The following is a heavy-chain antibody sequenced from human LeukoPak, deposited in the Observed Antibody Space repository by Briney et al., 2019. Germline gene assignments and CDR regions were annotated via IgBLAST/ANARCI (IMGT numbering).Heavy chain of an antibody. CDR1: GFPFSSYW. J-gene: IGHJ4*02. Sequence: GGSLRLSCAASGFPFSSYWMSWVRQAPGQGLEWVANIKPDGSEKSYVDSVKGRFTISRDNAKNSLFLQMNSLRAEDTAVYYCARVSQWLVPYWGQGTLVTVSS. V-gene: IGHV3-7*05. D-gene: IGHD6-19*01. CDR3: ARVSQWLVPY. CDR2: IKPDGSEK.